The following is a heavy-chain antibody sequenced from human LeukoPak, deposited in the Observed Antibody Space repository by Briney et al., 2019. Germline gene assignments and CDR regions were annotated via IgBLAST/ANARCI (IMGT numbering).Heavy chain of an antibody. CDR1: GGSISSISSNN. D-gene: IGHD5-18*01. Sequence: SSETLSLTCAVSGGSISSISSNNWAWIRQPPGKGLELIAAIHYTGSTYYDPSFMSRVTISVDTSKNQFSLELNSLTATDTAVYYCARLPTGYPNWFDTWGQGILVTVSS. J-gene: IGHJ5*02. V-gene: IGHV4-39*01. CDR2: IHYTGST. CDR3: ARLPTGYPNWFDT.